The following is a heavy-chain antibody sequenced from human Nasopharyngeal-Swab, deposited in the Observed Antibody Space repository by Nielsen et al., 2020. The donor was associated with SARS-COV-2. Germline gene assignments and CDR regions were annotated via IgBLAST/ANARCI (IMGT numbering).Heavy chain of an antibody. CDR3: ARPGYDSSGYTSYFDY. CDR2: IYYSGST. Sequence: WIRQPPGQGLEWIGSIYYSGSTYYNPSLKSRVTISVDTSKNQFSLKLRSVPAADTAVYYCARPGYDSSGYTSYFDYWGQGTLVTVSS. V-gene: IGHV4-39*01. J-gene: IGHJ4*02. D-gene: IGHD3-22*01.